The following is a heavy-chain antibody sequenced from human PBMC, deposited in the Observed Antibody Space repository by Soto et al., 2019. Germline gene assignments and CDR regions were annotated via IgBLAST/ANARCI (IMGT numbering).Heavy chain of an antibody. Sequence: ASVKVSCKASGYTFTSYGISWVRQAPGQGLEWMRWISAYNGNTNYAQKLQGRGTMTTDTSTSTAYMELRSLRSDDTAVYYCASRSRITMIVGDDAFDIWGQGTMVTVS. J-gene: IGHJ3*02. D-gene: IGHD3-22*01. CDR2: ISAYNGNT. CDR1: GYTFTSYG. V-gene: IGHV1-18*04. CDR3: ASRSRITMIVGDDAFDI.